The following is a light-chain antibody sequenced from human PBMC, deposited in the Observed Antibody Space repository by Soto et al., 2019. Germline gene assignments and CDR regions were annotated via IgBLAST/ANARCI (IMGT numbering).Light chain of an antibody. J-gene: IGKJ2*01. CDR2: WAS. V-gene: IGKV4-1*01. Sequence: DIVMTQSPDSLAVSLGERATINCMSSQSVLYSSNSKNYLAWYQQKPGQPPKLLIYWASTRESGVPDRFSGSGSGTEFTLPISSLQAEDVAVYYCQQYYSTPYTFGQGTKLEIK. CDR1: QSVLYSSNSKNY. CDR3: QQYYSTPYT.